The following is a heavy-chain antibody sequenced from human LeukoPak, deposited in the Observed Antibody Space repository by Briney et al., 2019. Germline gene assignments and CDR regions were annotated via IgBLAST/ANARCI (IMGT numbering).Heavy chain of an antibody. D-gene: IGHD3-10*01. CDR3: ARSGGSGSYYFPFDY. Sequence: GGSLRLSCAASGFTFSSYSMNWVRQAPGKGLEWVSYISSSSSTIYYADSVKGRFTISRDNAKNSLYLQMNSQRAEDTAVYYCARSGGSGSYYFPFDYWGQGTLVTVSS. CDR2: ISSSSSTI. CDR1: GFTFSSYS. J-gene: IGHJ4*02. V-gene: IGHV3-48*01.